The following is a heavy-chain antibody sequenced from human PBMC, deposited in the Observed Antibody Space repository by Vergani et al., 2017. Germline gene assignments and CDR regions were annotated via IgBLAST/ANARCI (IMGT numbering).Heavy chain of an antibody. D-gene: IGHD6-13*01. V-gene: IGHV3-23*01. J-gene: IGHJ4*02. CDR2: ISGPGLST. Sequence: EVHLLESGGGLVQSGGSLRLSCAASGFTFSNPAVSWVRQAPGRGLAWVSSISGPGLSTYYADSVKGRFSISRDNSKNTVFLQMHSLRAEDTAIYYCVKDDSSSERFLDSWGQGSLVTVSS. CDR3: VKDDSSSERFLDS. CDR1: GFTFSNPA.